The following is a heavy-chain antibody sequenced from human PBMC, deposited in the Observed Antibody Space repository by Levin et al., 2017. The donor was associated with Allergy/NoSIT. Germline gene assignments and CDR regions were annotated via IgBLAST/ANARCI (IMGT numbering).Heavy chain of an antibody. Sequence: GESLKISCAASGFTFSSYGMHWVRQAPGKGLEWVAVISYDGSNKYYADSVKGRFTISRDNSKNTLYLQMNSLRAEDTAVYYCAKDPQWLVPTYRNPDYWGQGTLVTVSS. J-gene: IGHJ4*02. CDR1: GFTFSSYG. CDR3: AKDPQWLVPTYRNPDY. V-gene: IGHV3-30*18. D-gene: IGHD6-19*01. CDR2: ISYDGSNK.